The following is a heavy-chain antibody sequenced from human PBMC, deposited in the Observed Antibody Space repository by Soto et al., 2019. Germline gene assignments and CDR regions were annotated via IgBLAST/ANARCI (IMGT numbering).Heavy chain of an antibody. V-gene: IGHV4-59*01. CDR3: ARERRSGGSCAFDI. D-gene: IGHD2-15*01. CDR1: GYSMSLYY. CDR2: IHYSGST. J-gene: IGHJ3*02. Sequence: SATRSLTCAVSGYSMSLYYGSWRRQPPGKGLEWIGYIHYSGSTDHNPSLKSRVIISVDTSKNQFSLRLSSVTAADTAVYYCARERRSGGSCAFDIWGQGTMVTVSS.